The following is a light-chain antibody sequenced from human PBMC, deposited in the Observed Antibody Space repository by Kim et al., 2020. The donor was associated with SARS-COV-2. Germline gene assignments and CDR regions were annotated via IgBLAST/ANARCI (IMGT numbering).Light chain of an antibody. CDR2: GAS. Sequence: EIVLTQSPGTLPLSPGERATLSCRASQSVSSSYLAGYQQKPGQAPRLLIYGASSRATGIPDRFSGSGSGTDFTLTISRLEPEDFAVYYCQQYGSSPYTFGQGTKLEI. V-gene: IGKV3-20*01. CDR3: QQYGSSPYT. CDR1: QSVSSSY. J-gene: IGKJ2*01.